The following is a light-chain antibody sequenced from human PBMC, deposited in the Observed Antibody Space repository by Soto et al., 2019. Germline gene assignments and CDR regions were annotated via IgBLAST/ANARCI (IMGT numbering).Light chain of an antibody. CDR3: LQDYNYPYT. J-gene: IGKJ2*01. V-gene: IGKV1-5*03. Sequence: DIQMPQSPSTLSAAVGGRVPITCRASQSISVWLAWYQQKAGKAPNLLIYKASRLESGVPSRFSGSGSGTDFTLTISSLQPEDFATYYCLQDYNYPYTFGQGTKVDIK. CDR2: KAS. CDR1: QSISVW.